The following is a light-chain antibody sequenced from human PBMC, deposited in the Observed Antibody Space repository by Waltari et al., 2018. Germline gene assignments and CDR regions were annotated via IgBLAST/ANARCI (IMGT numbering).Light chain of an antibody. Sequence: IVLTQSPDPRPLAPGQRATLTCRASQTINNNFLVWYQQKPGQAPRLIIHGASSRATGFPDRFSGSGSGTDFTLTISSLKPEDSAVYYCQQYDGSVLTFGGGTKVEI. CDR1: QTINNNF. V-gene: IGKV3-20*01. CDR2: GAS. J-gene: IGKJ4*01. CDR3: QQYDGSVLT.